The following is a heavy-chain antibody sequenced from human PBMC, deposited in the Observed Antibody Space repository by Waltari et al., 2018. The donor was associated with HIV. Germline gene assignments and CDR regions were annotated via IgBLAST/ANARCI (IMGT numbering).Heavy chain of an antibody. V-gene: IGHV4-34*01. Sequence: QVQLQERGAGQVKPTETLSLTCALHRATFTGYYWSWIRQTPGKGLEWIGEINHRGTSNYNPSLKGRVTMSIDTSKNQFSLKLTSVTAADTAVYYCARGPFYYDLGGAALVRSDYSYYYGLDAWGQGTTVTVS. CDR1: RATFTGYY. CDR2: INHRGTS. J-gene: IGHJ6*02. D-gene: IGHD3-16*01. CDR3: ARGPFYYDLGGAALVRSDYSYYYGLDA.